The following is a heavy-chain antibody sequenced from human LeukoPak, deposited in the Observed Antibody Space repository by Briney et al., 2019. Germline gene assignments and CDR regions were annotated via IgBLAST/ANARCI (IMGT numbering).Heavy chain of an antibody. V-gene: IGHV1-46*01. CDR1: GYTFTSNY. D-gene: IGHD6-19*01. CDR2: FNPSGGST. CDR3: ARESPYGSGWIFDY. J-gene: IGHJ4*02. Sequence: ASVKVSCKASGYTFTSNYVHWVRQAPEQGLEWMGIFNPSGGSTNYAQKFQGRVTMTRDMSTSTVYMELSSLRSEDTAVYYCARESPYGSGWIFDYWGQGTLVTVSS.